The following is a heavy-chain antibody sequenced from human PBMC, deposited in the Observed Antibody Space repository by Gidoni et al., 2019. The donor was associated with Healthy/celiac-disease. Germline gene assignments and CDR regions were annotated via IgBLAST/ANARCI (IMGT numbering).Heavy chain of an antibody. CDR2: ISYDGSDK. J-gene: IGHJ3*02. D-gene: IGHD2-21*01. Sequence: QVQLVESGGGVVQPGRSLRLSCAASGFTFSSYSMHWVRQAPGKGLVWVAVISYDGSDKYYVDSVKGRFTISRDNAKNTLYLQMNSLRAEDTAVYYCAKDHIFLGDAFDIWGQGTMVTVSS. CDR1: GFTFSSYS. CDR3: AKDHIFLGDAFDI. V-gene: IGHV3-30*18.